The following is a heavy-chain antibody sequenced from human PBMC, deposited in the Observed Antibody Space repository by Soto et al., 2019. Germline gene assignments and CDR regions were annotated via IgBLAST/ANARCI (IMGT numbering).Heavy chain of an antibody. J-gene: IGHJ4*02. V-gene: IGHV3-30-3*01. Sequence: QVQLVESGGGVVQPGRSLRLSCAASGFTFSSYAMHWVRQAPGKGLEWVAVISYDGSNKYYADSVKGRFTISRDNSKNTLYLQMNSRRAEDTAVYYCARVGPWELQREFDYWGQGTLVTVSS. CDR3: ARVGPWELQREFDY. D-gene: IGHD1-26*01. CDR2: ISYDGSNK. CDR1: GFTFSSYA.